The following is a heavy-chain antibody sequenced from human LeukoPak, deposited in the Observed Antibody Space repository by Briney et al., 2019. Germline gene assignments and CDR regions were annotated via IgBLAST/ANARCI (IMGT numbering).Heavy chain of an antibody. D-gene: IGHD3-10*01. Sequence: SETLSLTCAVYGGSFGGYYWSWIRQPPGKGLEWIGEINHSGSTNYNPSLKSRVTISVDTSKNQFSLKLSSVTAADTAVYYCARHPRATWLGPRFDYWGQGTLVTVSS. J-gene: IGHJ4*02. CDR2: INHSGST. V-gene: IGHV4-34*01. CDR1: GGSFGGYY. CDR3: ARHPRATWLGPRFDY.